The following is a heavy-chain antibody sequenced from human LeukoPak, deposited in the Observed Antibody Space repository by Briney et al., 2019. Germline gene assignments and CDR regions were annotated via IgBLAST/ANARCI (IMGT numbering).Heavy chain of an antibody. J-gene: IGHJ3*02. Sequence: PSQTLSLTCTVPGGSISSGDYYWSWIRQPPGKGLEWIGYIYYSGSTYYNPSLKSRVTISVDTSKNQFSLKLSSVTAADTAVYYCARAPGGTYDYVWGSYRLDAFDIWGQGTMVTVSS. CDR3: ARAPGGTYDYVWGSYRLDAFDI. CDR1: GGSISSGDYY. D-gene: IGHD3-16*02. CDR2: IYYSGST. V-gene: IGHV4-30-4*01.